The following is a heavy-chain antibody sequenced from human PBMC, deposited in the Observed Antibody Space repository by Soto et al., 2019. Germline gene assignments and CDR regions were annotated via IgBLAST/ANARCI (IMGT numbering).Heavy chain of an antibody. CDR3: AKSHGYNYFDY. CDR2: ISSSSSAT. Sequence: GGSLRLSCAASGFTFSSYSMNWVRQAPGKGLEWVSFISSSSSATDYADSVKGRFTISRDNSKNILYLHMNSVRAEDTAVYYCAKSHGYNYFDYWGRGTLVTVSS. J-gene: IGHJ4*02. D-gene: IGHD2-2*02. CDR1: GFTFSSYS. V-gene: IGHV3-48*04.